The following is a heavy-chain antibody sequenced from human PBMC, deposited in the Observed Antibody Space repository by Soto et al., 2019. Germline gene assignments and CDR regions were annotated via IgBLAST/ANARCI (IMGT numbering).Heavy chain of an antibody. D-gene: IGHD3-10*01. CDR2: IYYSGST. Sequence: SETLSLTCTVSGGSISSGGYYWSWIRQHPGKGLEWIGYIYYSGSTYYNPSLKSRVTISVDTSKNQFSLKLSSVTAADTAVYYCARDYYRSVDLWGRGTLGTVYS. CDR1: GGSISSGGYY. J-gene: IGHJ2*01. CDR3: ARDYYRSVDL. V-gene: IGHV4-31*03.